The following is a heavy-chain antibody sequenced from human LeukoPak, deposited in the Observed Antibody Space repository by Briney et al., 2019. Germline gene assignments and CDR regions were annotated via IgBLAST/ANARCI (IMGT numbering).Heavy chain of an antibody. V-gene: IGHV3-64D*06. Sequence: GGSLRLSCSASGFTFSSYAMHWVRQAPGKGLEYVSAIRSNGGSTYYADSVKGRFTISRDNSKNTLYLQTSSLRAEDTAVYYCVKSGYSGSYYFDCWGQGTLVTVSS. CDR2: IRSNGGST. J-gene: IGHJ4*02. D-gene: IGHD1-26*01. CDR3: VKSGYSGSYYFDC. CDR1: GFTFSSYA.